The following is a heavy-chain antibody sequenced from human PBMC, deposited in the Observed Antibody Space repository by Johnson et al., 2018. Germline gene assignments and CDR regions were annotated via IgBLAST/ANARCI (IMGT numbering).Heavy chain of an antibody. CDR1: GFIFSDSA. CDR3: TKDYTGKWAIEY. Sequence: QVQLQESGGGVVQPGTSLRLSCAVSGFIFSDSAMHWVRQVPGRGLQWVSFISPDGGDRGHADSVKGRFTISRDNSKNTMYLQMNSLRPECTGLYSCTKDYTGKWAIEYWGQGTLVTVSS. D-gene: IGHD7-27*01. J-gene: IGHJ4*02. CDR2: ISPDGGDR. V-gene: IGHV3-30-3*01.